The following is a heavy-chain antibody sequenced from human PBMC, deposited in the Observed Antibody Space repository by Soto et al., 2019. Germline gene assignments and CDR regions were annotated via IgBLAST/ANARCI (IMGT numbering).Heavy chain of an antibody. CDR1: GFTFSSFV. J-gene: IGHJ4*02. D-gene: IGHD3-3*01. CDR3: VRDGPHITIYGYGGY. V-gene: IGHV3-30*04. Sequence: GGSLRLSCAASGFTFSSFVMHWVRQAPGKGLEWVAALSYDGSNKNYADSVKGRFTISRDNSKSTLYLQMNSLTIEDTAVYYCVRDGPHITIYGYGGYWGQGTLVTVSS. CDR2: LSYDGSNK.